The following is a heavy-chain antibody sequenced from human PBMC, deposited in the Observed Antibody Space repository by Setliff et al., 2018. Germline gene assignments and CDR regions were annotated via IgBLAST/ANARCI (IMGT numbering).Heavy chain of an antibody. Sequence: ASVKVSCKASGYTFTTYGISWVRQAPGQGLEWMGWISGYDGNTVYARKFQGRVTMTIDTPTSTAYMELRSLRSDDTAVYYCARGPPDFVVVPAAAKFDYWGPGTLVTVSS. CDR3: ARGPPDFVVVPAAAKFDY. CDR2: ISGYDGNT. D-gene: IGHD2-2*01. CDR1: GYTFTTYG. J-gene: IGHJ4*02. V-gene: IGHV1-18*01.